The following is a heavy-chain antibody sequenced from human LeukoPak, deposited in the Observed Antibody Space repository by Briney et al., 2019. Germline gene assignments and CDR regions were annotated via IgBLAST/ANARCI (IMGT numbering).Heavy chain of an antibody. D-gene: IGHD5-24*01. Sequence: SETLSLTCTVSGGSISSYYWTWIRRPPGKGLEWLGYVLYSGNTNYNPSLTSRVTISVDTSKNQFSLKLSSVTAADTAVYYCARSGHGKSPRPRYWGQGTLVTVSS. CDR3: ARSGHGKSPRPRY. J-gene: IGHJ4*02. V-gene: IGHV4-59*01. CDR2: VLYSGNT. CDR1: GGSISSYY.